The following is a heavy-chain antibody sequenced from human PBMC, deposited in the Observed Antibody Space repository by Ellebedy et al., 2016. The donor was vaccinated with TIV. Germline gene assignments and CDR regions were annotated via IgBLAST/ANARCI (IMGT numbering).Heavy chain of an antibody. J-gene: IGHJ5*02. Sequence: GGSLRLSCAASGFSFRSYWMSWVRQAPGKGLEWVANIYQDGSDEYYVDSVKGRFTISRDNDNKALFLQMNSLGVEDTAVYYCARRGSYGDYAVQINSWFDRWGRGTLVTVSS. V-gene: IGHV3-7*01. CDR2: IYQDGSDE. D-gene: IGHD4-17*01. CDR1: GFSFRSYW. CDR3: ARRGSYGDYAVQINSWFDR.